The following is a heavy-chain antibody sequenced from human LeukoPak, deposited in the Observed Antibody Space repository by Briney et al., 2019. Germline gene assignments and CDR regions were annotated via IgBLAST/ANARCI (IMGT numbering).Heavy chain of an antibody. V-gene: IGHV3-11*01. Sequence: GGSLRLSCAASGFTFSDYYMSWIRQAPGQGLEWVSYISSSSTTIYYADSVKGRFTISRDNGKNSLFLQMNSLRAEDTAVYYCARYCSGGSCYRGYYYGLDVWAKGPRSPSP. CDR2: ISSSSTTI. D-gene: IGHD2-15*01. CDR1: GFTFSDYY. J-gene: IGHJ6*02. CDR3: ARYCSGGSCYRGYYYGLDV.